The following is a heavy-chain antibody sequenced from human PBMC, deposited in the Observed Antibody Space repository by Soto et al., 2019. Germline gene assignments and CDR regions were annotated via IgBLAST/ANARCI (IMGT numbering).Heavy chain of an antibody. Sequence: EVQLLESGGDVVRPGGSLRLSCATSGFTFSSYAMGWVRQAPGKGLEWVAGVSRAGTYTFYADSVRGRFSISRDNSRDTVNLYMNALRGDDTAVYFCVKYTVTEDLGESWGQGTLVSVSS. J-gene: IGHJ5*02. CDR2: VSRAGTYT. D-gene: IGHD3-16*01. V-gene: IGHV3-23*01. CDR1: GFTFSSYA. CDR3: VKYTVTEDLGES.